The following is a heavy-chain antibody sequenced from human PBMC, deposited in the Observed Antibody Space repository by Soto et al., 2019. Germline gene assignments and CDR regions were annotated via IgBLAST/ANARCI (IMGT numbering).Heavy chain of an antibody. CDR2: ISAVNGDT. J-gene: IGHJ3*01. V-gene: IGHV1-18*01. CDR3: ARDGGSGVLYAFDV. CDR1: GFSIKNYG. Sequence: QAPLVQSATEVKRPGASVKVSCKASGFSIKNYGITWVRLAPGQGLEWMGWISAVNGDTIFAQKFQGRVSMTTDTATSTAYMEPGGLKSDVTALYYCARDGGSGVLYAFDVWGHGTMVAVS. D-gene: IGHD3-10*01.